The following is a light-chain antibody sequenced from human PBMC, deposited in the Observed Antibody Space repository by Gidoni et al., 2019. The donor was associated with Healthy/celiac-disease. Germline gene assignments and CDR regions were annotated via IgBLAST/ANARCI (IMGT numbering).Light chain of an antibody. CDR2: AAS. J-gene: IGKJ1*01. Sequence: DIQRNMHPSPLSASVGDRVTITCRASQSISSYLNWYQQKPGKAPKLLIYAASSLQSGVPSRFSGSGSGTDFTLTISSLQPDDFATYYCQQNNSNPWTFGQGTKVEIK. CDR1: QSISSY. V-gene: IGKV1-39*01. CDR3: QQNNSNPWT.